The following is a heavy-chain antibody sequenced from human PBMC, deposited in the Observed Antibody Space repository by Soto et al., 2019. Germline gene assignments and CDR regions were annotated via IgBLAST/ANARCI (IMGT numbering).Heavy chain of an antibody. V-gene: IGHV3-30*18. CDR2: ISYDGSNT. D-gene: IGHD2-21*01. CDR1: GFTFSSYG. CDR3: AKELGTGSVPDCGGGMDV. J-gene: IGHJ6*02. Sequence: QVQLVESGGGVVQPGRSLRLSCAASGFTFSSYGMHWVRQAPGKGLEWVSVISYDGSNTYYADSVKGRFTISRDNSKNTLYLHMNSLRAEDTAVYYCAKELGTGSVPDCGGGMDVWGQGTTVTVCS.